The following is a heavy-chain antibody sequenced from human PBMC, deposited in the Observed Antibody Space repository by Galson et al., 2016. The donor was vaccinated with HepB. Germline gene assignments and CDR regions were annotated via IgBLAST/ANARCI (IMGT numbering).Heavy chain of an antibody. CDR2: VWSEETNK. V-gene: IGHV3-33*01. Sequence: SLRLSCAASGFPFSSYGMHWVRQAPGKGLEWVTMVWSEETNKYYADSVKGRFTISRDDSKNTLYLQMSSLRAEDTAIYYCATGGDYDIWGQGTLVTVSS. CDR1: GFPFSSYG. CDR3: ATGGDYDI. J-gene: IGHJ4*02. D-gene: IGHD4-17*01.